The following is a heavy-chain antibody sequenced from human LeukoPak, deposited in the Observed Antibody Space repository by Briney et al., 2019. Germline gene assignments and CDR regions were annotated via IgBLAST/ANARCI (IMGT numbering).Heavy chain of an antibody. Sequence: SETLSLTCTVSGGSISSYYWSWIRQPPGEGLEWIGYIYYSGSTNYNPSLKSRVTISVDTSKNQFSLKLSSVTAADTAVYYCARDGDSSGYYYGGFDYWGQGTLVTVSS. CDR1: GGSISSYY. CDR3: ARDGDSSGYYYGGFDY. D-gene: IGHD3-22*01. V-gene: IGHV4-59*01. J-gene: IGHJ4*02. CDR2: IYYSGST.